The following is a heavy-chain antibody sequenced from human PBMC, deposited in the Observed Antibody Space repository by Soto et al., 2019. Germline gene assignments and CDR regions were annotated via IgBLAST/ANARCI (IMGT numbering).Heavy chain of an antibody. V-gene: IGHV1-24*01. CDR2: FDPEDGET. CDR3: AVDYCSGTSCYGAFDI. D-gene: IGHD2-2*01. Sequence: ASVKVSCKVSGYTLTELSMHWVRQAPGKGLEWMGGFDPEDGETIYAQKFQGRVTMTEDTSTDTAYMELSSLRSEDTAVYYCAVDYCSGTSCYGAFDIWGQGTMVTV. J-gene: IGHJ3*02. CDR1: GYTLTELS.